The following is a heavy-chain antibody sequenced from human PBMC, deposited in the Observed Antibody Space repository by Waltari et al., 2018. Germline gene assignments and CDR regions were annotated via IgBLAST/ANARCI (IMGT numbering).Heavy chain of an antibody. J-gene: IGHJ4*02. CDR2: ISHTGNT. D-gene: IGHD3-22*01. Sequence: QVQLQESGPGLVKPSETLSLTCAVSGYSISSAYYWGWIRRPPGKGLEWIGSISHTGNTYYNPSLKSRLTVSLDTSKNQFSLKLSSVTAADTALYYCATVPDYNNRMRIDYWGQGALVTVSS. CDR3: ATVPDYNNRMRIDY. CDR1: GYSISSAYY. V-gene: IGHV4-38-2*01.